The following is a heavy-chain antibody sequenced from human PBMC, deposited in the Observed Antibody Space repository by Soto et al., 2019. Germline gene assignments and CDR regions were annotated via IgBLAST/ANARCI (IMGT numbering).Heavy chain of an antibody. D-gene: IGHD1-26*01. CDR2: INWNSGSI. J-gene: IGHJ1*01. V-gene: IGHV3-9*01. Sequence: GGSLRLSCAASGFTFDAYAMHWVRQVPGKGLEWVSGINWNSGSIGYADSVKGRFAISRDNAKNSLHLKMNSLRAEDTALYYSVKDARIKWYSGQFRNWGQGTLVTVSS. CDR1: GFTFDAYA. CDR3: VKDARIKWYSGQFRN.